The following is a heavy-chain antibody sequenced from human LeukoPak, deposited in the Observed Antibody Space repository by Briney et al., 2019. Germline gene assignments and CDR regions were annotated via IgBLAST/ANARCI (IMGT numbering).Heavy chain of an antibody. CDR3: ARHGGESIVAMILHAFDI. V-gene: IGHV4-59*08. J-gene: IGHJ3*02. D-gene: IGHD5-12*01. CDR2: IYYSGST. CDR1: GGSISSYS. Sequence: SETLSLTCTVSGGSISSYSWSWIRQPPGKGLEWMGSIYYSGSTKYNPSLKRRVTMSVDTSKNQFSLKLSSVTAADTGVYYCARHGGESIVAMILHAFDIWGQGTRVTVSS.